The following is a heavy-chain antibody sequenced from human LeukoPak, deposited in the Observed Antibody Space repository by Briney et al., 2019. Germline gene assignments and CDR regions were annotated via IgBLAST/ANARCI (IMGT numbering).Heavy chain of an antibody. CDR2: ISSSSSYI. CDR3: ARGLRLIGGVIGLFDY. CDR1: GFTFSSYS. Sequence: GGSLRLSCAASGFTFSSYSMNWVRQAPGKGLEWVSSISSSSSYIYYADSVKGRFTISRDNAKNSLYLQMNSLRAEDTAVYYCARGLRLIGGVIGLFDYWGQGTLVTVSS. J-gene: IGHJ4*02. D-gene: IGHD3-16*02. V-gene: IGHV3-21*01.